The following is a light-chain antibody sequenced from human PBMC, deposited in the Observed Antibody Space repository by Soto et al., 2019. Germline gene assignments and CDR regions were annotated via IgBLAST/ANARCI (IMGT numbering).Light chain of an antibody. J-gene: IGKJ4*01. Sequence: DIVLTQSPGTLSLSPGERATLSCRASQSVGRNFLAWFQQKPGQAPRLLIYDASSRATGIPDRFRGSGSGTEFTLHISRLEPEDFAVFYCHQYAASPLTFGEGTTVEIK. CDR2: DAS. V-gene: IGKV3-20*01. CDR3: HQYAASPLT. CDR1: QSVGRNF.